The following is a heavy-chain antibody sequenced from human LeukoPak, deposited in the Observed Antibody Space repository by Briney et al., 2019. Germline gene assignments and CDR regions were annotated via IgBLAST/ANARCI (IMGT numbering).Heavy chain of an antibody. D-gene: IGHD3-22*01. J-gene: IGHJ5*02. CDR3: ARGYYDGSGPNWFDP. Sequence: SETLSLTCTVSGGSISSYYWSWIRQPPGKGLEWIGEINHSGSTNYNPSLKSRVTISVDTSKNQFSLKLSSVTAADTAVYYCARGYYDGSGPNWFDPWGQGTLVTVSS. V-gene: IGHV4-34*01. CDR2: INHSGST. CDR1: GGSISSYY.